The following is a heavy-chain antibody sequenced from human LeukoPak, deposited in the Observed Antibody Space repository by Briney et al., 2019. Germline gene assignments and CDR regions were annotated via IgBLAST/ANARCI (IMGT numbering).Heavy chain of an antibody. D-gene: IGHD3-3*01. CDR1: GFTFSSYW. J-gene: IGHJ4*02. V-gene: IGHV3-7*01. CDR3: ARGDYDFWSGYDY. CDR2: IKQDGSEK. Sequence: GGSLRLSCAASGFTFSSYWMSWVRQAPGKGLEWVANIKQDGSEKYYVYSVKGRFTISRDNAKPSLYLQMNSLRAEDTAVYYCARGDYDFWSGYDYWGQGTLVTVSS.